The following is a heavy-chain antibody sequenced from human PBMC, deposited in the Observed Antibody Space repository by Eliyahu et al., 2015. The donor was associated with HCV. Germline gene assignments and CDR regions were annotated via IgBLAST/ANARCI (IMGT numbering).Heavy chain of an antibody. CDR1: GFTFSSYA. D-gene: IGHD1-26*01. V-gene: IGHV3-23*04. Sequence: EVQLVESGGGLVQPGGSLRLSCAASGFTFSSYAINWVRQAPGKGLEGVSSINGVGRNTYYADSVKGRFAISRDNSKNTVDLQMNSLRVEDTAIYYCAKGGGIVGGTDLWGQGTLVTVSS. CDR2: INGVGRNT. CDR3: AKGGGIVGGTDL. J-gene: IGHJ4*02.